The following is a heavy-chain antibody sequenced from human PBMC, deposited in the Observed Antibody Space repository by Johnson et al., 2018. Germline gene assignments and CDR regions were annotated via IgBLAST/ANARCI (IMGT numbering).Heavy chain of an antibody. CDR2: IWHDGSNK. D-gene: IGHD3-10*01. J-gene: IGHJ6*02. Sequence: QVQLVQSGGGVVQPGRSLRLSCAASGFTFSSYAMHWVRQAPGTGLEWVAVIWHDGSNKYYADYVKGRFTISRYNSKNKQYLHRNSLRAEDTAVYYCASLPKVYYGSGSDPGGYGMDVWGQGTTVTVSS. V-gene: IGHV3-33*08. CDR1: GFTFSSYA. CDR3: ASLPKVYYGSGSDPGGYGMDV.